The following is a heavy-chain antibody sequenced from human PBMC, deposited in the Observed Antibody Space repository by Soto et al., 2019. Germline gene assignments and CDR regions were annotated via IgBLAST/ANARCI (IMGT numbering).Heavy chain of an antibody. Sequence: RSETLSLTCTVSGGSLNSYYWTWIRQPAGKGLEWIGRIFTSGSTNNNPSLKSRVTMSVDTSKNQFSLKLSSVTAADTAVYYCAAYNSTLGTFDIWGQGTMVTVSS. CDR3: AAYNSTLGTFDI. V-gene: IGHV4-4*07. CDR2: IFTSGST. D-gene: IGHD6-13*01. CDR1: GGSLNSYY. J-gene: IGHJ3*02.